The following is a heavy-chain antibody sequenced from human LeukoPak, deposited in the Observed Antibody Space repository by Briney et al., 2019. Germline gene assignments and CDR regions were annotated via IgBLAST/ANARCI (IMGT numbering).Heavy chain of an antibody. CDR1: GFTFSSYS. CDR2: ISSSSSYI. J-gene: IGHJ4*02. Sequence: PGGSLRLSCAASGFTFSSYSMNWVRQAPGKGLEWVSSISSSSSYIYYADSVKGRFTISRDNVKNSLYLQMNSLRAEDTAVYYCAFRGPSIAAAGTFDYWGQGTLVTVSS. D-gene: IGHD6-13*01. V-gene: IGHV3-21*01. CDR3: AFRGPSIAAAGTFDY.